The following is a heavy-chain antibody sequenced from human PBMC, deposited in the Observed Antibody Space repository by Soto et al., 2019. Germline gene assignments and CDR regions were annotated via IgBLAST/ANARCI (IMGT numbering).Heavy chain of an antibody. J-gene: IGHJ3*02. V-gene: IGHV4-59*01. CDR3: ARRYGWAFDS. D-gene: IGHD3-16*01. Sequence: SETLSLTCTVSGGSISNYYWTWIRQPPGKGLEWIGYIYYSGSTNYNPSLKSRVTISVDTSKNQFSLKLSSVTAADTAVYYCARRYGWAFDSWGQGTMVTV. CDR2: IYYSGST. CDR1: GGSISNYY.